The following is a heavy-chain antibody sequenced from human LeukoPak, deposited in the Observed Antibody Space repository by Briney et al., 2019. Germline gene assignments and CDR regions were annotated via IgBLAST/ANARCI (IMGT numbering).Heavy chain of an antibody. CDR2: IYTSGST. J-gene: IGHJ2*01. Sequence: SETLPLTCTVSGGSISSYYWSWIRQPAGKGLEWIGRIYTSGSTNYNPSLKSRVTMSVDTSKNQFSLKLSSVTAADTAVYYCARDGCSSTSCYGVRYFDLWGRGTLVTVSS. V-gene: IGHV4-4*07. CDR1: GGSISSYY. D-gene: IGHD2-2*01. CDR3: ARDGCSSTSCYGVRYFDL.